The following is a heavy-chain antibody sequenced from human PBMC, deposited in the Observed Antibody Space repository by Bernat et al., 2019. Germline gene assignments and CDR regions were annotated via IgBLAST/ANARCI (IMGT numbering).Heavy chain of an antibody. CDR3: ARHNIWGFDY. CDR2: VHPSNSAT. D-gene: IGHD7-27*01. V-gene: IGHV5-51*01. CDR1: GYSFTNYW. J-gene: IGHJ4*02. Sequence: EVQLVQSGAEVKKPGESLKISCQVSGYSFTNYWIGWVRQMPGEGLEWRAIVHPSNSATRYNPAFQGQVTISADKSISTAYLQWSSLRASDTAIYYCARHNIWGFDYWDQGTLVTVSS.